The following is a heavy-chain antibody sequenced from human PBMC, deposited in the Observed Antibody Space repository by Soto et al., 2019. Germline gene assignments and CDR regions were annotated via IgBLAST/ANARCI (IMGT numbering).Heavy chain of an antibody. D-gene: IGHD6-13*01. CDR3: ARLQKGYSSSWYHGFDY. V-gene: IGHV4-31*03. J-gene: IGHJ4*02. Sequence: PSETLSLTCTASGGSISSGGYYWSWIRQHPGKGLEWIGYIYYSGSTYYNPSLKSRVTISVDTSKNQFSLKLSSVTAADTAVYYCARLQKGYSSSWYHGFDYWGQGTLVTVSS. CDR1: GGSISSGGYY. CDR2: IYYSGST.